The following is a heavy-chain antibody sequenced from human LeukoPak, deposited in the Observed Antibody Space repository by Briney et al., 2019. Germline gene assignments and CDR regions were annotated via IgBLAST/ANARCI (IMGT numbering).Heavy chain of an antibody. CDR1: GFTFNSYA. J-gene: IGHJ4*02. Sequence: GGSLRLSCAASGFTFNSYAMSWVRQAPRKGLEWVSGLSGSGSSAYYADSVKGRFTISRDNSKNTLYLQMNSLRPEDTAVYYCAKGLTNLGDDWGQGTLVTVSS. D-gene: IGHD3-9*01. V-gene: IGHV3-23*01. CDR3: AKGLTNLGDD. CDR2: LSGSGSSA.